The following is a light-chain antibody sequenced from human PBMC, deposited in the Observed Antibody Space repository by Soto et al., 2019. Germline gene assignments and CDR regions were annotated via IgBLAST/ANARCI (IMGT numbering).Light chain of an antibody. J-gene: IGKJ2*01. V-gene: IGKV3-11*01. CDR3: QLRSSWPPYT. Sequence: EIVLTQSPATLSLSPGEGASLSCRASQSVGTYMAWYQHKPGQAPRLLIYDASKRATGIPARFSGSGSATNFTFTISSLEPADFALYFCQLRSSWPPYTFAQGTKLGIK. CDR1: QSVGTY. CDR2: DAS.